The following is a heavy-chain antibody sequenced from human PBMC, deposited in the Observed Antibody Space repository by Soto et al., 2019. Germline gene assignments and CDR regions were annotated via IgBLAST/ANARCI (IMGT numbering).Heavy chain of an antibody. CDR1: VYRFTRSW. CDR3: ARGAVVVPAAISARYYYGMDV. Sequence: VESMKISCTGSVYRFTRSWISWVRHMPVKVLEWMGRIDPSDSYTNYIPSFQGHVTISADKSISTAYLQWSSLKASDTAMYYCARGAVVVPAAISARYYYGMDVWGQGTTVPVSS. J-gene: IGHJ6*01. CDR2: IDPSDSYT. V-gene: IGHV5-10-1*01. D-gene: IGHD2-2*02.